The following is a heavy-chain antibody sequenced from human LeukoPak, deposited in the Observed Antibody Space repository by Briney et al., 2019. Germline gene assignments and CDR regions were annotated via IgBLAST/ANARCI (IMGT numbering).Heavy chain of an antibody. D-gene: IGHD2-8*01. J-gene: IGHJ4*02. CDR1: GFIVTNNY. V-gene: IGHV3-66*01. CDR3: ARDPPAVLIDTYG. CDR2: VYSGGST. Sequence: PGVSLRLSCTASGFIVTNNYINWVRQAPGKGLEWVSLVYSGGSTYYADSVKGRFTISRDNSKNMVYLQMNSLRAEDTAMYYCARDPPAVLIDTYGWGQGTLVTVSS.